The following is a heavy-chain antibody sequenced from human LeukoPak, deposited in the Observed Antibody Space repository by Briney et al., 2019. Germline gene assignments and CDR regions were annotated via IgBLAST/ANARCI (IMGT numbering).Heavy chain of an antibody. CDR3: ARTTSPVAGSSWYYYYGMDV. V-gene: IGHV3-53*01. D-gene: IGHD6-19*01. CDR1: GFTVSSNY. Sequence: GGSLRLSCAASGFTVSSNYMSWVRQAPGKGLEWVSVIYSGGSTYYADSVKGRFTISRDNSKNTLYLQMNSLRAEDTAVYYCARTTSPVAGSSWYYYYGMDVWGQGTTVTASS. CDR2: IYSGGST. J-gene: IGHJ6*02.